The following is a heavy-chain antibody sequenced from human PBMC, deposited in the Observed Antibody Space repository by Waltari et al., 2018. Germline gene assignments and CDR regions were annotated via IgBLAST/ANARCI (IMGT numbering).Heavy chain of an antibody. Sequence: QVQMVESGGGVVQPGRSLRLSCAASGFTFRSYSLHWVRQAPGKGLEWVALMSYDGSSKYYADSVKGRFTVSRDNSKNTVYLQLNSLRVEDTAVYYCAREDICRSTTCYTLDYWGLGTLVTVSS. D-gene: IGHD2-2*02. J-gene: IGHJ4*02. CDR1: GFTFRSYS. V-gene: IGHV3-30*01. CDR2: MSYDGSSK. CDR3: AREDICRSTTCYTLDY.